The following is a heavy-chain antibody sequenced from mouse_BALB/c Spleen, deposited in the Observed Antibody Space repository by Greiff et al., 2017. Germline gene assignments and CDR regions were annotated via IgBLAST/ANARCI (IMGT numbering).Heavy chain of an antibody. CDR2: ISYSGST. CDR3: ARWDGSSPSYFDY. Sequence: EVQRVESGPSLVKPSQTLSLTCSVTGDSITSGYWNWIRKFPGNKLEYMGYISYSGSTYYNPSLKSRISITRDTSKNQYYLQLNSVTTEDTATYYCARWDGSSPSYFDYWGQGTTLTVSS. CDR1: GDSITSGY. D-gene: IGHD1-1*01. J-gene: IGHJ2*01. V-gene: IGHV3-8*02.